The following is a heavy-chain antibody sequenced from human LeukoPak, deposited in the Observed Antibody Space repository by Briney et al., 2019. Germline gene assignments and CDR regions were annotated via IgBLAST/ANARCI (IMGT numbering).Heavy chain of an antibody. D-gene: IGHD3-22*01. CDR1: GFSFSVYT. CDR2: VSASGDKT. V-gene: IGHV3-23*01. CDR3: ARDIHDSSGYYYDY. Sequence: PGGSLRLSCVASGFSFSVYTMSWVRQAPGKGLEWISAVSASGDKTYYADSVKGRFTFSRDNSKDTLYLHMNSLRAEDTALYYCARDIHDSSGYYYDYWGQGTLVTVSS. J-gene: IGHJ4*02.